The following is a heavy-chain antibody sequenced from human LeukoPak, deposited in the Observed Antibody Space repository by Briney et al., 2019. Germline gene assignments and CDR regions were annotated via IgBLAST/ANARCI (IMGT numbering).Heavy chain of an antibody. CDR1: GYTFTSYY. Sequence: ASVKVSCKASGYTFTSYYMHWVRQAPGQGLEWMGIINPSGGSTSYAQKFQGRVTMTRDTSTSTVYMELSSLRSEDTAVYYCARGPTLPAARYNWFDPWGQGTLVTVSS. CDR3: ARGPTLPAARYNWFDP. D-gene: IGHD2-2*01. J-gene: IGHJ5*02. CDR2: INPSGGST. V-gene: IGHV1-46*01.